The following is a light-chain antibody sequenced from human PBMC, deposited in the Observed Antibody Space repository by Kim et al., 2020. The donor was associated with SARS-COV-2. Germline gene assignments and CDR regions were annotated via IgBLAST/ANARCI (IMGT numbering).Light chain of an antibody. CDR2: GNR. J-gene: IGLJ3*02. CDR1: SSKIGAGYD. Sequence: PGQRVTITWTRSSSKIGAGYDVHWYQPRPGTAPKLHIYGNRTRPAGVPYRFSGSKSATSASMAITGVQDEDEADYYCQSYDSSHWVFGGGTQLTVL. V-gene: IGLV1-40*01. CDR3: QSYDSSHWV.